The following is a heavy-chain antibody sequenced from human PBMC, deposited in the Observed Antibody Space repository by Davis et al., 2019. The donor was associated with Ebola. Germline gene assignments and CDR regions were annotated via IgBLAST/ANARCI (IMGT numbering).Heavy chain of an antibody. CDR2: ISGSGGST. D-gene: IGHD3-9*01. J-gene: IGHJ6*03. CDR1: GFTFSSYA. Sequence: GESLKISCAASGFTFSSYAMSWVRQAPGKGLEWVSAISGSGGSTYYADSVKGRFTISRDNSKNTLYLQMNSLRAEDTAVYYCARGPLVRYFDWLEPPYYYYYMDVWGKGTTVTVYS. V-gene: IGHV3-23*01. CDR3: ARGPLVRYFDWLEPPYYYYYMDV.